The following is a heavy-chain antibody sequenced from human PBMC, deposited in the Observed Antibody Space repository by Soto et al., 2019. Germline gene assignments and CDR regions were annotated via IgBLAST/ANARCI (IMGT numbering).Heavy chain of an antibody. J-gene: IGHJ4*02. V-gene: IGHV4-30-4*08. Sequence: PSETLSLTCTVSGGSISSSSYYWGWIRQPPGKGLEWIGYIYYSGSTYYNPSLKSRVTISVDTSKNQFSLKLSSVTAADTAVYYCARGDSSGYYHSSMTKWGQGTLVTVSS. CDR3: ARGDSSGYYHSSMTK. CDR2: IYYSGST. CDR1: GGSISSSSYY. D-gene: IGHD3-22*01.